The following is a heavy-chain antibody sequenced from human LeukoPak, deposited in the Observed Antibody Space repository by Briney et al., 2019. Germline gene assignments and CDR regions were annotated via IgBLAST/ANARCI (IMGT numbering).Heavy chain of an antibody. Sequence: SETLSLTCTVSGGSISSYYWSWIRQPPGKGLEWIGYIYYSGSTDYNPSLKSRVTISVDTSKNQFSLKLSSVTAADTAVYYCARDHGIVGATRAFDIWGQGTMVTVSS. J-gene: IGHJ3*02. CDR3: ARDHGIVGATRAFDI. CDR2: IYYSGST. CDR1: GGSISSYY. D-gene: IGHD1-26*01. V-gene: IGHV4-59*01.